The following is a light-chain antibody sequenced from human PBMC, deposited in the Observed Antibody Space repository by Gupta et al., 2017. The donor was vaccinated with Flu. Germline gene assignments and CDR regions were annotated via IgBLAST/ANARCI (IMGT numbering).Light chain of an antibody. J-gene: IGLJ3*02. CDR3: QVWDSTTDHLV. CDR1: NIGRRS. V-gene: IGLV3-21*02. Sequence: SYVLTQPPSVSVAPGQTARISCAGSNIGRRSVHWHQQKPGQAPVLVVYDNSVRPSGIPERFSGSNSGNTPTLTISRVEAGDEADYYCQVWDSTTDHLVFGGGTKLTVL. CDR2: DNS.